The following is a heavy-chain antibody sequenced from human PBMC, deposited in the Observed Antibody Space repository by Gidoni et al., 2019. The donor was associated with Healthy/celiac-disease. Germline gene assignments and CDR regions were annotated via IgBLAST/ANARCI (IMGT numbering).Heavy chain of an antibody. V-gene: IGHV3-53*01. CDR1: GFTVRSNY. CDR2: IYSGGST. Sequence: EVQLVESGGGLIQPGGSLRLSCAASGFTVRSNYMRWVRQAPGKGLEWVSVIYSGGSTYYADSVKGRFTISRDNSKNTLYLQMNSLRAEDTAVYYCARDNRRTQDYYYYGMDVWGQGTTVTVSS. J-gene: IGHJ6*02. CDR3: ARDNRRTQDYYYYGMDV.